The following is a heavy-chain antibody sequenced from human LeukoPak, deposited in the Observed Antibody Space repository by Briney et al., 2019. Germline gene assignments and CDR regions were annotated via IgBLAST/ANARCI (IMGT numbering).Heavy chain of an antibody. Sequence: ASVPVSCKASGYTFTGYYMHWVRQAPGQGLEWMGRINPNSGGTNYAQKFQGRVTMTRDTSISTAYMELSRLRSDDTAVYYCARSRHSTYYYDSSGYVAEYFQHWGQGTLVTVSS. CDR2: INPNSGGT. CDR1: GYTFTGYY. D-gene: IGHD3-22*01. V-gene: IGHV1-2*06. CDR3: ARSRHSTYYYDSSGYVAEYFQH. J-gene: IGHJ1*01.